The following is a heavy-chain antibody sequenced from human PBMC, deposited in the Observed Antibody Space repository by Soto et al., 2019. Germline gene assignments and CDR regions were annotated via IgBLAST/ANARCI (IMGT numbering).Heavy chain of an antibody. Sequence: SVKVSCKASGGTFTHYALFWVRQAPGQGLEWMAEVVPFFGTTNYAQKFQGRVTVTADGSTSTAYMELSSLRSEDTAVYYCATRYYYDSSGYYCDWGQGTPVPVSS. J-gene: IGHJ4*02. CDR2: VVPFFGTT. CDR1: GGTFTHYA. D-gene: IGHD3-22*01. V-gene: IGHV1-69*13. CDR3: ATRYYYDSSGYYCD.